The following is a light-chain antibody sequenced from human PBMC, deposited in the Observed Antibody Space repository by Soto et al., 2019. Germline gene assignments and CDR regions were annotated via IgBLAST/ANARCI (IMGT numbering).Light chain of an antibody. V-gene: IGKV1-39*01. CDR3: QQGYTTPYT. CDR1: QSIASH. CDR2: TAS. Sequence: DIELTQSPSSLSASVGDRVTITCRASQSIASHLNWYQQRPGKAPNLLIYTASSLQSGVPSRFSGSRSGTDFTLTIASLQTENFSVYFCQQGYTTPYTFGQGTNLQIK. J-gene: IGKJ2*01.